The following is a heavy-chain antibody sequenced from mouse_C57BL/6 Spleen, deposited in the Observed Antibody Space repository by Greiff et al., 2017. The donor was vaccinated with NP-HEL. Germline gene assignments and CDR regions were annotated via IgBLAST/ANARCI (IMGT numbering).Heavy chain of an antibody. CDR3: ARHDLDYYGSSYAMDY. J-gene: IGHJ4*01. CDR1: GYTFTSYW. Sequence: QVQLQQPGAELVMPGASVKLSCKASGYTFTSYWMHWVKQRPGQGLEWIGWFYPGSGSIKYNEKFKDKATLTADKSSSTVYMELSRLTSEDSAVYFCARHDLDYYGSSYAMDYWGQGTSVTVSS. D-gene: IGHD1-1*01. V-gene: IGHV1-62-2*01. CDR2: FYPGSGSI.